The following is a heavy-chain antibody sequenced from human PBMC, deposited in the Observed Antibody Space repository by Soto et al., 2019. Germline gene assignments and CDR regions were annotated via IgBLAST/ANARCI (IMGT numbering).Heavy chain of an antibody. Sequence: ASVKVSCKASGYTFTSYAMHWVRQAPGQRLEWMGWINAGNGNTKYSQKFQGRVTITRDTSASTANMELSSLRSEDTAVYYCASSHIAAAPYGMDVWGQGTTVTVSS. V-gene: IGHV1-3*01. CDR1: GYTFTSYA. CDR3: ASSHIAAAPYGMDV. J-gene: IGHJ6*02. D-gene: IGHD6-13*01. CDR2: INAGNGNT.